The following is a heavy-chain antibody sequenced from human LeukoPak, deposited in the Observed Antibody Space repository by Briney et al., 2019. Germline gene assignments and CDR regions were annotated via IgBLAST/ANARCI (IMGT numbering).Heavy chain of an antibody. V-gene: IGHV3-30*02. D-gene: IGHD2-8*01. Sequence: GGSLRLSCAASGFTFSSYGMHWVRQAPGKGLEWVAFIRYDGSNKYYADSVKRRFTISRDNSKNTLYLQMNSLRAEDTAVYYCAKGKSVSHYYYYYYMDVWGKGTTVTVSS. CDR2: IRYDGSNK. J-gene: IGHJ6*03. CDR3: AKGKSVSHYYYYYYMDV. CDR1: GFTFSSYG.